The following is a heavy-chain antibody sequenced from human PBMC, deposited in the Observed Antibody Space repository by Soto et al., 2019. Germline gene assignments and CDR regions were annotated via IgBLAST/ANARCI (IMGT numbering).Heavy chain of an antibody. CDR3: ARGGSHDYYYYYMDV. Sequence: ASVKVSCKASGYTCTSYATHWVRQAPGQRLEWMGWINAGNGNTKYSQKFQGWVTMTRDTSISTAYMELSRLRSDDTAVYYCARGGSHDYYYYYMDVWGKGTTVTVS. CDR2: INAGNGNT. J-gene: IGHJ6*03. V-gene: IGHV1-3*01. CDR1: GYTCTSYA. D-gene: IGHD1-26*01.